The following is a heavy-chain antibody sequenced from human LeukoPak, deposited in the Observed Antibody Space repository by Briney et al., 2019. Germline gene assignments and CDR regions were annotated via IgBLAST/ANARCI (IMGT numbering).Heavy chain of an antibody. CDR3: ARDRAYNTFDY. Sequence: PGGSLRLSCAASGFTFSSSWMTWVRQAPGKGLEWVANLKEDGSQKNYVDSVKGRFTISRDNAKNSLYLQMNSLRVEDTAVYYCARDRAYNTFDYWGQGTLVTVSS. V-gene: IGHV3-7*01. CDR1: GFTFSSSW. J-gene: IGHJ4*02. CDR2: LKEDGSQK. D-gene: IGHD2-21*01.